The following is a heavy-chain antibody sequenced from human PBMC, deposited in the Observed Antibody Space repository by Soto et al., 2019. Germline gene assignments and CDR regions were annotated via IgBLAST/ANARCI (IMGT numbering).Heavy chain of an antibody. Sequence: PGGSLRLSCAASGFTFSSYGMHWVRQAPGKGLEWVAVIWYDGSNKYYADSVKGRFTISRDNSKNTLYLQMNSLRAEDTAVYYCARDLYSSSWTYYYYYGMDVWGQGTTVTVSS. CDR1: GFTFSSYG. D-gene: IGHD6-13*01. CDR2: IWYDGSNK. V-gene: IGHV3-33*01. CDR3: ARDLYSSSWTYYYYYGMDV. J-gene: IGHJ6*02.